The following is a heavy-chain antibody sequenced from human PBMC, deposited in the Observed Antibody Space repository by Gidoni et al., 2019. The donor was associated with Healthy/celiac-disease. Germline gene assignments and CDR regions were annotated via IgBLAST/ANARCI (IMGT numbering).Heavy chain of an antibody. J-gene: IGHJ4*02. CDR2: ISSSSRTI. D-gene: IGHD1-7*01. CDR1: GFTFSSYA. Sequence: EVQLVESGGGLAQPGGSLRLSCAAPGFTFSSYAMSWVRQAPGKGLDWVSYISSSSRTIYYADSVKGRFTISRDNAKKLLYLQMNSLRAEDTAVYYCARDLGITGTTSDYWGQGTLVTVSS. V-gene: IGHV3-48*01. CDR3: ARDLGITGTTSDY.